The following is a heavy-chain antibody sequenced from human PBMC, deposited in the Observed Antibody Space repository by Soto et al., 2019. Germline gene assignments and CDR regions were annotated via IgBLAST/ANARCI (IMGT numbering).Heavy chain of an antibody. J-gene: IGHJ6*02. Sequence: GASVKVSCKASGYTFTSYAMHWVRQAPGQRLEWMGWINAGNGNTKYSQKFQGRVTITRDTSASTAYMELSSLRSEDTAVYYCARDPGGYSYGYDYYYYGMDVWGQGTTVTVSS. V-gene: IGHV1-3*01. CDR1: GYTFTSYA. D-gene: IGHD5-18*01. CDR2: INAGNGNT. CDR3: ARDPGGYSYGYDYYYYGMDV.